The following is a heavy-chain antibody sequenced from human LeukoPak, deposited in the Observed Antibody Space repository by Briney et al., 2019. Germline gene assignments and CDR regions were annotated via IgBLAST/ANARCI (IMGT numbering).Heavy chain of an antibody. CDR2: IIPILGIA. CDR1: GYTFSSYD. Sequence: ASVKVSCKASGYTFSSYDISWVRQAPGQGLEWMGRIIPILGIANYAQKFQGRVTITADKSTSTAYMELSSLRSEDTAVYYCATSYYYDSSGYCTYYFDYWGQGTLVTVSS. V-gene: IGHV1-69*04. D-gene: IGHD3-22*01. J-gene: IGHJ4*02. CDR3: ATSYYYDSSGYCTYYFDY.